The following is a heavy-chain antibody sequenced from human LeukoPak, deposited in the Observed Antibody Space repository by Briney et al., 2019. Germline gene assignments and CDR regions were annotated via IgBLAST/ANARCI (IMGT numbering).Heavy chain of an antibody. J-gene: IGHJ4*02. CDR1: GGSINSYY. CDR3: ARSRVIPAASTFDY. D-gene: IGHD2-2*01. Sequence: SETLSLTCTVSGGSINSYYWSWIRQPPGKGLEWIGYIYYTGSTNYNPSLKSRVTISVDTSNNQFSLKLSSVIAADTAVYYCARSRVIPAASTFDYWGQGTQVTVSS. CDR2: IYYTGST. V-gene: IGHV4-59*01.